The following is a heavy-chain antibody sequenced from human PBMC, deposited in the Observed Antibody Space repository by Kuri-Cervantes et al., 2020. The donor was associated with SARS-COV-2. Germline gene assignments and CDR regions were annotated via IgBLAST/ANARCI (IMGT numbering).Heavy chain of an antibody. Sequence: SETLSLTCTVSGGSISSYYWSWIRQPPGKGLEWIGYIYYSGSTDYNPSLKSRVTISVDTSKNQFSLKLSSVTAADTAVYYCARNYYDSSGYYLEAFDIWGQGTMVTVSS. CDR1: GGSISSYY. CDR2: IYYSGST. V-gene: IGHV4-59*12. J-gene: IGHJ3*02. CDR3: ARNYYDSSGYYLEAFDI. D-gene: IGHD3-22*01.